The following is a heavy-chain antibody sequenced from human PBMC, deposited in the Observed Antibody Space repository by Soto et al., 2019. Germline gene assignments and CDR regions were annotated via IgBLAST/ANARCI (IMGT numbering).Heavy chain of an antibody. Sequence: SETRSLTCTVSGGSISSYYWSWIRQPPGKGLEWIGYIYYSGSTNYNPSLKSRVTISVDTSKNQFSLKLSSVTAADTAVYYCARSSWASSTGHFDYWGQGTLVTVSS. CDR1: GGSISSYY. CDR3: ARSSWASSTGHFDY. V-gene: IGHV4-59*01. CDR2: IYYSGST. J-gene: IGHJ4*02. D-gene: IGHD6-13*01.